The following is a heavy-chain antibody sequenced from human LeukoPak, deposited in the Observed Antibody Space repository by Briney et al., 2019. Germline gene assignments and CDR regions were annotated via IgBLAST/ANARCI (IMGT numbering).Heavy chain of an antibody. CDR1: GFTVSSNY. D-gene: IGHD6-13*01. V-gene: IGHV3-53*01. Sequence: GGSLRLSCAASGFTVSSNYMSWVRQAPGKGLEWVSVIYSGGSTYYADSVKGRFTISRDNSKNTLYLQMNSLRAEDTAVYYCARGYSNSYYGVFRYWGQGTLVTVSS. CDR2: IYSGGST. J-gene: IGHJ4*02. CDR3: ARGYSNSYYGVFRY.